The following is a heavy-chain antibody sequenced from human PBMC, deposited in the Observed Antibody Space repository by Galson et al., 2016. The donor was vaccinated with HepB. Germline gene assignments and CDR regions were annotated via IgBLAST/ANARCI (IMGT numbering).Heavy chain of an antibody. V-gene: IGHV3-66*01. CDR2: IYSGGST. Sequence: SLRLSCAASGFTVSSNYMSWVRQAPGEGLEWVSVIYSGGSTYYADSVKGRFTISRDNSKNTLYLQMNSLRAEDTAVYYCAREGVAAAGGRGYNWFDPWGQGTLVTVSS. J-gene: IGHJ5*02. CDR1: GFTVSSNY. D-gene: IGHD6-13*01. CDR3: AREGVAAAGGRGYNWFDP.